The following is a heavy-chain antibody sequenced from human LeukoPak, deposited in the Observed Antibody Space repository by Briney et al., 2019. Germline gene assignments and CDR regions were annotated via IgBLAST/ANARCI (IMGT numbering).Heavy chain of an antibody. CDR3: ARDTPHYYGSGSYDLDAFDI. J-gene: IGHJ3*02. CDR2: IIPIFGTA. CDR1: RGTFSSYA. V-gene: IGHV1-69*01. Sequence: ASVKVSCKASRGTFSSYAISGVRQAPGQGLEWMGGIIPIFGTANYAQKFQGRVTITAAESTSTAYMKLSSLRSEDTAVYYCARDTPHYYGSGSYDLDAFDIWGQGTMVTVSS. D-gene: IGHD3-10*01.